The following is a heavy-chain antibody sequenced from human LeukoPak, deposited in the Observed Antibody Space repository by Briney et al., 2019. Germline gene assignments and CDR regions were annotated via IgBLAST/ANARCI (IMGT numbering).Heavy chain of an antibody. D-gene: IGHD2-21*02. CDR3: ARDGCGGDCWLDY. J-gene: IGHJ4*02. CDR2: LYTGGTT. CDR1: GFTVSSNY. Sequence: PGGSLRLSCAASGFTVSSNYMSWVRQAPGKGLEWVSVLYTGGTTYYADSVKGRFTISRDNSKNTVYLDMNSLRAEDTAVYYCARDGCGGDCWLDYWGQGTLVTVSS. V-gene: IGHV3-66*01.